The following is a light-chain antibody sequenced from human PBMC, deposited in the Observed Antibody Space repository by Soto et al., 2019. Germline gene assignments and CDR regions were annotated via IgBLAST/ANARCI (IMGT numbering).Light chain of an antibody. CDR1: SSDIGGSNY. CDR2: DVS. Sequence: QSALTQPRSVSGSPGQSVTISCTGTSSDIGGSNYVSWYQHHPGKAPKLMIYDVSKRPSGVPDRFSGSKSGNTASLIISGLQAEDEADYYCCSYAGGFTWVFGGGTKLTVL. J-gene: IGLJ3*02. V-gene: IGLV2-11*01. CDR3: CSYAGGFTWV.